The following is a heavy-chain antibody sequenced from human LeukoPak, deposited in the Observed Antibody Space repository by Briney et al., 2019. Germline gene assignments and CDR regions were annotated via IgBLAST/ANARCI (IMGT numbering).Heavy chain of an antibody. CDR1: GFTFGSNW. CDR2: INSDGSST. V-gene: IGHV3-74*01. J-gene: IGHJ5*02. CDR3: ARFRYGLDP. D-gene: IGHD1-14*01. Sequence: GGSRSPSVAAPGFTFGSNWRHWFRQPPGKGLVWVSRINSDGSSTSYADSVKGRFTISRDNAKNTLYLQMNSLRAEDTAVYYCARFRYGLDPWGQGTLVTVSS.